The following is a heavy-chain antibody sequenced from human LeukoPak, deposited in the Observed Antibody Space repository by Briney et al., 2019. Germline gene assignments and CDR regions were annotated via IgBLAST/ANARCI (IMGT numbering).Heavy chain of an antibody. Sequence: PGGSLRLSCAASGFTFSSYHFHWVRQAPGKGLEWVSSISSDSSSFKYYAHSVQGRSTISRDNARNSMYLQMNSLRAEDTAVYYCARGTNWSPLDFDYWGQGSLVTVSS. CDR3: ARGTNWSPLDFDY. V-gene: IGHV3-21*04. CDR1: GFTFSSYH. CDR2: ISSDSSSFK. D-gene: IGHD1-20*01. J-gene: IGHJ4*02.